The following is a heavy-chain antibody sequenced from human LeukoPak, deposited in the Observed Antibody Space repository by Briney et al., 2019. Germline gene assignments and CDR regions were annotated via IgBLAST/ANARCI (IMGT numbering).Heavy chain of an antibody. CDR1: GGSISSSSYY. CDR3: ARAYYSTSWFPH. J-gene: IGHJ5*02. V-gene: IGHV4-39*07. CDR2: INHSGRT. Sequence: PSETLSLTCTVSGGSISSSSYYWGWIRQTPGKGLEWIGEINHSGRTNYNPSLKSRVTISADTSKNQFSLELRSVTAADTAVYYSARAYYSTSWFPHWGQGALVTVSS. D-gene: IGHD3-10*01.